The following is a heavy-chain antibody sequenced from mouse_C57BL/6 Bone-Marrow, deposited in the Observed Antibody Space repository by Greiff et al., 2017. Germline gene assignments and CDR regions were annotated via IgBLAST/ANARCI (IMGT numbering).Heavy chain of an antibody. V-gene: IGHV5-4*01. Sequence: DVKLVESGGGLVKPGGSLKLSCAASGFTFSSYAMSWVRQTPEKRLEWVATISDGGSYTYYPDNVKGRFTISRDNAKNNLYLQMSHLKSEDTAMYYCARDLIYYDYWGQGTTLTVSS. J-gene: IGHJ2*01. CDR3: ARDLIYYDY. CDR2: ISDGGSYT. CDR1: GFTFSSYA.